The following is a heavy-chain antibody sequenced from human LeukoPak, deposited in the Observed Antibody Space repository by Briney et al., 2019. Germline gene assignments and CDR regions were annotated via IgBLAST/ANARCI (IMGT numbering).Heavy chain of an antibody. CDR2: ISNDGSRK. J-gene: IGHJ4*02. CDR3: AREKAAFMVRGAPLDY. D-gene: IGHD3-10*01. CDR1: EFTFSRHG. Sequence: GGSLRLSCAPSEFTFSRHGMHWVRQAPGKGLEWVAIISNDGSRKYYAHSVEGRFTISRDNSKNTLYLQMNSLRAEDTAVYYCAREKAAFMVRGAPLDYWGQGTLVTVSS. V-gene: IGHV3-30*03.